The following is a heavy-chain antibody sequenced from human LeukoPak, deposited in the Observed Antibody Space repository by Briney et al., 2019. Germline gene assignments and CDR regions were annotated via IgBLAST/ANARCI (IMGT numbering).Heavy chain of an antibody. D-gene: IGHD2-21*02. V-gene: IGHV3-23*01. CDR3: ARETLGVTAFDI. CDR2: ISGSGGST. J-gene: IGHJ3*02. Sequence: GGSPRLSCAASGFTFSSYAMSWVRQAPGKGLEWVSAISGSGGSTYYADSVKGRLTISRDNSKNSLYLQMNSLRAEDTAVYYCARETLGVTAFDIWGQGTMVTVSS. CDR1: GFTFSSYA.